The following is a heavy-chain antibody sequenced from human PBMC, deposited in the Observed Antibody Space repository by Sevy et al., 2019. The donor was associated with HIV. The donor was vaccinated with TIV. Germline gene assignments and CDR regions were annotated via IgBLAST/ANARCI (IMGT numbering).Heavy chain of an antibody. CDR1: GFTFSSYA. D-gene: IGHD4-17*01. J-gene: IGHJ3*02. CDR2: ISGPGGTT. V-gene: IGHV3-23*01. CDR3: AKGDEPATDYGDYVPNAFDI. Sequence: GGSLRLSCAASGFTFSSYAMSWVRQAPGKGLEWVSSISGPGGTTYYADSVKGRFTVSRDNSKNTLYLQMNSLRGDDPALYYCAKGDEPATDYGDYVPNAFDIWGQGTMVTVSS.